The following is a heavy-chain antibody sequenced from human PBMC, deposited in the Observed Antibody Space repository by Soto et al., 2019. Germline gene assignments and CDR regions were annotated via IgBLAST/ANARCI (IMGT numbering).Heavy chain of an antibody. CDR3: AASETPFDS. Sequence: ASVKVSCKVSGNTLSGLPMHWVRQAPGKGLEWMGSLDYEEGERNFAHRFQGRATVTEDTSTDTAYMYLSSLKSEDTAVYYCAASETPFDSWGQGTLVTVSS. CDR2: LDYEEGER. D-gene: IGHD2-15*01. CDR1: GNTLSGLP. J-gene: IGHJ4*01. V-gene: IGHV1-24*01.